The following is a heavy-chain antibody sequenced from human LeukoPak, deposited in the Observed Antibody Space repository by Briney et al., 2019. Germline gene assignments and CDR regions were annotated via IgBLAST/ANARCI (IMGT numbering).Heavy chain of an antibody. CDR3: ARVGCNIAGADYNWFDP. V-gene: IGHV1-8*01. CDR2: MNPNSGNT. D-gene: IGHD6-19*01. Sequence: ASVKVSCKASGYTFTSYDINWVRQATGQGLEWMGWMNPNSGNTGYAQKFQGRVTMTRNTSISTAYMELSSLRSEDTAVYYCARVGCNIAGADYNWFDPWGQGTLVTVSS. CDR1: GYTFTSYD. J-gene: IGHJ5*02.